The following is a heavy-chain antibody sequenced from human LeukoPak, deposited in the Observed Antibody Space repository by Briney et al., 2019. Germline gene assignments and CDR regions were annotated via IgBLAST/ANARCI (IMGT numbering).Heavy chain of an antibody. D-gene: IGHD1-26*01. CDR1: GFTFSSYA. CDR3: ARQAMPRWELPPDY. CDR2: ISGSGGST. Sequence: PGGSLRLSCAASGFTFSSYAMSWVRQAPGKGLEWVSAISGSGGSTYYADSVKGRFTISRDNAKNSLYLQMNSLRAEDTAVYYCARQAMPRWELPPDYWGQGTLVTVSS. V-gene: IGHV3-23*01. J-gene: IGHJ4*02.